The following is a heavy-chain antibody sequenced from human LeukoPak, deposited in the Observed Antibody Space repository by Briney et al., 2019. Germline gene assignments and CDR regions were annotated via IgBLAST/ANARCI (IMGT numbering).Heavy chain of an antibody. CDR3: AKGCSFGPLYYFDY. CDR2: ISGSGGST. V-gene: IGHV3-23*01. CDR1: GFTCTSYA. D-gene: IGHD5-18*01. J-gene: IGHJ4*02. Sequence: PGGSLRLSCAASGFTCTSYAMSWVRQAPGKGLEWVSAISGSGGSTYYADSVKGRFTISRDNSKNMVHLQMNSLRAEDTAVYYCAKGCSFGPLYYFDYWGQGTLVTVSS.